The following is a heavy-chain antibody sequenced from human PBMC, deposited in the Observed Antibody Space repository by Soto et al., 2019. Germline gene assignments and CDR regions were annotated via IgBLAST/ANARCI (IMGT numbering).Heavy chain of an antibody. CDR1: GYTFTSYG. CDR2: ISAYNGNT. V-gene: IGHV1-18*01. D-gene: IGHD3-9*01. CDR3: ARVCDTDRLRYFDCSHYYYYMDV. Sequence: QVQLVQSGAEVKKPGASVKVSCKASGYTFTSYGISWVRQAPGQGLEWMGGISAYNGNTNYAQKLQGRVTMTTDTSTSTAYMELRSLRSDDTAVYYCARVCDTDRLRYFDCSHYYYYMDVWGKGTTVTVSS. J-gene: IGHJ6*03.